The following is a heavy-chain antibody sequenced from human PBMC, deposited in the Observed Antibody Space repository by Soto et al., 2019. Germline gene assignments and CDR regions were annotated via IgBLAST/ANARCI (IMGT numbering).Heavy chain of an antibody. D-gene: IGHD6-19*01. CDR3: ARRNIGWYLYYYYDAMDC. J-gene: IGHJ6*02. Sequence: SENLSLTCTVSGCSIRSSSYYWGWIRQPPGKGLEWIGSIYYSGSTYYNPSLTSRVTISVDTSKNQFSLKLSSVNAADTAVYYCARRNIGWYLYYYYDAMDCWGQGTKVTLSS. CDR2: IYYSGST. V-gene: IGHV4-39*01. CDR1: GCSIRSSSYY.